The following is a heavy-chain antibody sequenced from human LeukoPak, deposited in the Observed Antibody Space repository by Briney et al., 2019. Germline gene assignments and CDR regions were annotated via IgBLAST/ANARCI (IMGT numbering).Heavy chain of an antibody. CDR2: INHSGST. J-gene: IGHJ3*02. V-gene: IGHV4-34*10. D-gene: IGHD3-3*01. Sequence: SETLPLTCAVYGGSFSGYYWSWIRQPPGKGLEWIGEINHSGSTNYNPSLRSRVTMSADTSKNRIYLRLTSMTAADTAVYYCATHSVSGVVSNDAFDIWGQGTMVTVSS. CDR3: ATHSVSGVVSNDAFDI. CDR1: GGSFSGYY.